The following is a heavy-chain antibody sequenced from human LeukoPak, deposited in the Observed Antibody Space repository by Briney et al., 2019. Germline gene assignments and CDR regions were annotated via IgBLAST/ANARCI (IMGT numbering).Heavy chain of an antibody. CDR1: AYTFTSYA. CDR2: FNAGNGNT. V-gene: IGHV1-3*01. J-gene: IGHJ4*02. CDR3: ARSYGGYCSGGSCYSIDY. D-gene: IGHD2-15*01. Sequence: ASVKVSCKASAYTFTSYAMHWVRQAPGQRLEWMGWFNAGNGNTKYSQKFQGRVTITRDTSASTAYMELSSLRSEDTAVYYCARSYGGYCSGGSCYSIDYWGQGTLVTVS.